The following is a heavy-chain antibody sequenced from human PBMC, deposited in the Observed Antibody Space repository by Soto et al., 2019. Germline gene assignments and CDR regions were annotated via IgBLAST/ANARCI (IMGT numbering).Heavy chain of an antibody. V-gene: IGHV1-46*03. Sequence: QVHLVQSGAEVRMPGASVKVSCKASGYTFTDYFMHWVRQAPGQGLEWMGIINPRSGDTGYAQKFQGRVNMTPDPATSTVYMELSGLTSEDTALYFCARRNFYNSNCFSNWFDPWGQGTLVTVSS. CDR3: ARRNFYNSNCFSNWFDP. CDR1: GYTFTDYF. CDR2: INPRSGDT. D-gene: IGHD6-13*01. J-gene: IGHJ5*02.